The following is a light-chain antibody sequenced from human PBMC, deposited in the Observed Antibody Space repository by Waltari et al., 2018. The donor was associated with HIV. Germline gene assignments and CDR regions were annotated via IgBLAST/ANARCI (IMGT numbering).Light chain of an antibody. V-gene: IGKV3-15*01. CDR1: QSIDNN. CDR2: GAS. J-gene: IGKJ1*01. Sequence: EIVMTQPPATLSVSPGERATLSCRASQSIDNNLAWYQQKPGQAPRLLIYGASTRATGIPARFSGSGSGTDLTLSISSLQSEDFAVYYCQQYDNWPWTFGQGTRVDLK. CDR3: QQYDNWPWT.